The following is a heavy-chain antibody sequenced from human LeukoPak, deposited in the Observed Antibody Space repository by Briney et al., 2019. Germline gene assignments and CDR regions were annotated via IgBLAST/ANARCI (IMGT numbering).Heavy chain of an antibody. CDR2: ISYDGSNK. CDR3: AKDDPLGGLDY. V-gene: IGHV3-30*18. D-gene: IGHD4-23*01. CDR1: GFTFSSYG. J-gene: IGHJ4*02. Sequence: GGSLRLSCAASGFTFSSYGMHWVRQAPGKGLEWVAVISYDGSNKYYADSVKGRFTISRDNSKNTLYLQMNSLRVEDTAVYYCAKDDPLGGLDYWGRGTLVTVSS.